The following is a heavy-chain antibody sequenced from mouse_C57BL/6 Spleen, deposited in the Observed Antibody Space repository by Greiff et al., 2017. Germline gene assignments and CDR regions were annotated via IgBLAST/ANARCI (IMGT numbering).Heavy chain of an antibody. V-gene: IGHV5-4*01. CDR1: GFTFSSYA. Sequence: EVQGVESGGGLVKPGGSLKLSCAASGFTFSSYAMSWVRQTPEKRLEWVATISDGGSYTYYPDNVKGRFTISRDNAKNNLYLQRSHLKSEDTAMYYCARDYGKGRYYFDYWGQGTTLTVSS. D-gene: IGHD2-1*01. CDR3: ARDYGKGRYYFDY. J-gene: IGHJ2*01. CDR2: ISDGGSYT.